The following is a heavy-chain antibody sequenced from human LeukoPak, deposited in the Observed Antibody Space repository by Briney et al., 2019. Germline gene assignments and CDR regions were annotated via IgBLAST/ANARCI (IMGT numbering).Heavy chain of an antibody. CDR1: GGSISSYY. V-gene: IGHV4-4*07. J-gene: IGHJ3*02. Sequence: SETLSLTCTVSGGSISSYYWSWIRQPAGKGLEWIGRIYTSGSTNYNPSLKSRVTMSVDTSKNQFSLKLSSVTAADTAVDYCARAPPHYDSSGYYSSDAFDIWGQGTMVTVSS. CDR3: ARAPPHYDSSGYYSSDAFDI. D-gene: IGHD3-22*01. CDR2: IYTSGST.